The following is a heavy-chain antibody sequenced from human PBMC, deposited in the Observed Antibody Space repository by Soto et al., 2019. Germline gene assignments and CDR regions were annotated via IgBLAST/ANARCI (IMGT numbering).Heavy chain of an antibody. CDR2: IIPIFGTA. CDR1: GGAFSSCA. CDR3: ARLGHRLLAGFTSPQNYYYGMDV. D-gene: IGHD3-3*01. Sequence: SVKVSFKASGGAFSSCASSWVRQAPGQGLEWMGGIIPIFGTANYAQKFQGRVTITADESTSTAYMELSSLRSEDTAVYYCARLGHRLLAGFTSPQNYYYGMDVWGQGTTVTVSS. V-gene: IGHV1-69*13. J-gene: IGHJ6*02.